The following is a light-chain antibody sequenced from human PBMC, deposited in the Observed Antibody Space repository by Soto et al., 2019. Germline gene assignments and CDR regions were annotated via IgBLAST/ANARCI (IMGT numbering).Light chain of an antibody. CDR2: GVS. CDR3: QQYKNWPL. Sequence: EIVMMQSPATLSVSPGERATLSCRASQSVSGDLAWYQQKPGQAPRLLIYGVSNRAPGIPARFSGSGFGTEFTLTISSLQSEDFAVYYCQQYKNWPLFGQGTRLEIK. J-gene: IGKJ5*01. V-gene: IGKV3D-15*01. CDR1: QSVSGD.